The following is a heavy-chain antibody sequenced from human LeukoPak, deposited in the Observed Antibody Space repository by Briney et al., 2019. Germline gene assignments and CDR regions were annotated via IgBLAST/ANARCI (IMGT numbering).Heavy chain of an antibody. Sequence: PGGSLRLSCAASGFNFSDYELNWLRQAPGKGLEWLSYTSTGGRTVKYADSVKGRFTISRDNVRSSLYLQMTNLRVEDTAVYFCARGGTVTYYFVHWGQVILVAVSS. V-gene: IGHV3-48*03. J-gene: IGHJ4*02. CDR3: ARGGTVTYYFVH. CDR1: GFNFSDYE. D-gene: IGHD4-17*01. CDR2: TSTGGRTV.